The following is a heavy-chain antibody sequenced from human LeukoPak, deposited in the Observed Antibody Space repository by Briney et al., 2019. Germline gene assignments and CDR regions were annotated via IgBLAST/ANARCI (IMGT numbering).Heavy chain of an antibody. D-gene: IGHD6-19*01. CDR2: IRYDGSNT. CDR1: GFIFSSYG. V-gene: IGHV3-30*02. CDR3: ARDTFGYSSGQVFYY. Sequence: GGSLRLSCAASGFIFSSYGMHWVRQAPGKGLEWVAFIRYDGSNTYYADSVKGRFTISRDNSKNSLYLQMNSLRAEDTAVYYCARDTFGYSSGQVFYYWGQGTLVTVSS. J-gene: IGHJ4*02.